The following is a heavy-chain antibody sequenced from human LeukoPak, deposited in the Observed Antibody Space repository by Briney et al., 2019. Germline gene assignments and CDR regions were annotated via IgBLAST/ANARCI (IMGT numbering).Heavy chain of an antibody. V-gene: IGHV4-61*08. D-gene: IGHD3-22*01. J-gene: IGHJ5*02. CDR2: IYYSGST. Sequence: SETLSLTCTVSGGSISSGGYYWSWIRQPPGKRLEWIGYIYYSGSTNYNPSLKSRVTISVDTSKNQFSLKLSSVTAADTAVYYCARLRGVYYYDSSGTNWFDPWGQGTLVTVSS. CDR3: ARLRGVYYYDSSGTNWFDP. CDR1: GGSISSGGYY.